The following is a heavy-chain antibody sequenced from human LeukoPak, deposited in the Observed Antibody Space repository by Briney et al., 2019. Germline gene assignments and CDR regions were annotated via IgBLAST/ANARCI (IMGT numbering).Heavy chain of an antibody. CDR3: ARDRGMDYGMDV. Sequence: GGSLRLSCAASGFTSGDYAMSWVRQAPVKWLHWVSGLNWNGGSTGYADSVKGRFTISRDNAKNSLSLQMNSLRAEDTALYYCARDRGMDYGMDVWGQGTTVTVSS. J-gene: IGHJ6*02. D-gene: IGHD3-10*01. CDR1: GFTSGDYA. V-gene: IGHV3-20*04. CDR2: LNWNGGST.